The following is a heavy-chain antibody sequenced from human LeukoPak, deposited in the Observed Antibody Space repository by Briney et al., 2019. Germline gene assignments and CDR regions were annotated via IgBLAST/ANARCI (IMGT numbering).Heavy chain of an antibody. J-gene: IGHJ4*02. Sequence: GASVKVSCKASGYTFTGYYMHWVRQAPGQGLEWMGWINPNSGGTNYAQKFQGRVTMTRDTSISTAYMELSRLGSDDTAVYYCARIRHGSGSYYKFPFDYWGQGTLVTVSS. CDR2: INPNSGGT. CDR1: GYTFTGYY. V-gene: IGHV1-2*02. CDR3: ARIRHGSGSYYKFPFDY. D-gene: IGHD3-10*01.